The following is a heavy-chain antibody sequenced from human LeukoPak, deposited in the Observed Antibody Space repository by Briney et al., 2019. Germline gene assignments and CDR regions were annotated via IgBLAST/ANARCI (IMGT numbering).Heavy chain of an antibody. Sequence: GGSLRLSCAASGFTFSSYAMHWVRQAPGKGLEWVAVISYDGSNKYYADSVKGRFTISRDNSKNTLYLQMNSLRAEDTAVYYCAREGNRGSSWPRGYFDYWGQGTLVTVSS. CDR3: AREGNRGSSWPRGYFDY. J-gene: IGHJ4*02. CDR2: ISYDGSNK. CDR1: GFTFSSYA. D-gene: IGHD6-13*01. V-gene: IGHV3-30-3*01.